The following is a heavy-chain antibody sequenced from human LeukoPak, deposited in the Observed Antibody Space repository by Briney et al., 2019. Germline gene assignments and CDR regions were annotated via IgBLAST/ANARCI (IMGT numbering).Heavy chain of an antibody. V-gene: IGHV1-46*01. Sequence: ASVKVSCKAPGDTFTSYYMHWVRQAPGQGLEWMGIINPSGGSTSYAQKFQGRVTMTRDTSTSTVYMELSSLRSEDTAVYYCAREGMSRSIAVAGTFVYYYYGMDVWGQGTTVTVSS. CDR3: AREGMSRSIAVAGTFVYYYYGMDV. CDR1: GDTFTSYY. CDR2: INPSGGST. D-gene: IGHD6-19*01. J-gene: IGHJ6*02.